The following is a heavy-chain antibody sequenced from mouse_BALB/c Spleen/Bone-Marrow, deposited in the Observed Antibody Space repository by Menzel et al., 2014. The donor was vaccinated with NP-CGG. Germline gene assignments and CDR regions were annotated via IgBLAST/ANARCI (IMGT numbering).Heavy chain of an antibody. CDR3: ARAYYGNYPYVMDY. CDR1: GFNIKDTY. J-gene: IGHJ4*01. CDR2: IDPANGFA. Sequence: EVKLVESGAELVKPGASVKLSCTASGFNIKDTYIHWVNQRPEQGLEWIGRIDPANGFAKYDPKFQGKATITADTSSNTAYLHLSSLTSEDTAVYYCARAYYGNYPYVMDYWGRGTSVTVSS. V-gene: IGHV14-3*02. D-gene: IGHD2-10*01.